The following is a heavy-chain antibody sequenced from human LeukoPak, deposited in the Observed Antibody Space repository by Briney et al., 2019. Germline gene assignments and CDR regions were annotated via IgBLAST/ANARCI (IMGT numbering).Heavy chain of an antibody. V-gene: IGHV4-59*01. J-gene: IGHJ4*02. CDR3: ASSSYYPYYFDY. Sequence: PSETLSLTCTVSGGSISSYYWSWIRQPPGKGLEWIGYVYYSGSTNYNPSLKSRVTIPVDTSKNQFSLKLSSETAADTAVYYCASSSYYPYYFDYWGQGTLVTVSS. D-gene: IGHD1-26*01. CDR1: GGSISSYY. CDR2: VYYSGST.